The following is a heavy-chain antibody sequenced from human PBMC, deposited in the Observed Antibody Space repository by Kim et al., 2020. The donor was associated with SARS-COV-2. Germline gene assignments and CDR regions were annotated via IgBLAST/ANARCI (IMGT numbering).Heavy chain of an antibody. D-gene: IGHD6-13*01. CDR1: GFTFSSYS. Sequence: GGSLRLSCAASGFTFSSYSMHWVRQAPGKGLVWVSRITRATSSATYADSVRGRFTISRDNAKNTMYLQMHSLRAEDTAVYYCTRGTTDAPGIDYWGQGTPVTVSS. V-gene: IGHV3-74*03. J-gene: IGHJ4*02. CDR3: TRGTTDAPGIDY. CDR2: ITRATSSA.